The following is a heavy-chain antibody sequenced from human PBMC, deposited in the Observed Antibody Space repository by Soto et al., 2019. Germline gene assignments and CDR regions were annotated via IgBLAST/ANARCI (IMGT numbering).Heavy chain of an antibody. D-gene: IGHD3-22*01. J-gene: IGHJ5*02. CDR2: TYYRSKWYN. CDR3: AKGSSRGYDSSGYPNWFDP. CDR1: GDSVSGNSAA. Sequence: SQTLSLTCAISGDSVSGNSAAWNWIRQSPSRGLEWLGRTYYRSKWYNDYAVSVKSRITVTPDTSKNQFSLHLNSLRAEDTAVYYCAKGSSRGYDSSGYPNWFDPWGQGTLVTVSS. V-gene: IGHV6-1*01.